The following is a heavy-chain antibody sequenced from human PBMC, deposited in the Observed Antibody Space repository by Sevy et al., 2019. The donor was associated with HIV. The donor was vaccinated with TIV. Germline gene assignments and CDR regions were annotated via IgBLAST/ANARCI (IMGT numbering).Heavy chain of an antibody. V-gene: IGHV3-7*01. CDR1: GFIFRSSW. J-gene: IGHJ4*02. CDR2: IKEGGSEK. Sequence: GGSLRLSCAVSGFIFRSSWMSWVRQAPGKGLGWVASIKEGGSEKNYVESVRGRFTISRDNAKNSLYLQMSSLRAEDTAVYYCARLSGSYYYWGQGTLVTVSS. CDR3: ARLSGSYYY. D-gene: IGHD1-26*01.